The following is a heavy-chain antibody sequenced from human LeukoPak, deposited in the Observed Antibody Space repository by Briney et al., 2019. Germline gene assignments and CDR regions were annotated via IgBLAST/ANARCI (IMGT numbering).Heavy chain of an antibody. CDR3: ARGASSDPFDY. J-gene: IGHJ4*02. D-gene: IGHD6-19*01. CDR1: GFTFSSYS. Sequence: GGSLRLSCAASGFTFSSYSMTWVRQAPGKGLEWVSAISGSGGSTYYADSVKGRFTISRDNSKNTLYLQMNSLRAEDTAVYYCARGASSDPFDYWGQGTLATVSS. V-gene: IGHV3-23*01. CDR2: ISGSGGST.